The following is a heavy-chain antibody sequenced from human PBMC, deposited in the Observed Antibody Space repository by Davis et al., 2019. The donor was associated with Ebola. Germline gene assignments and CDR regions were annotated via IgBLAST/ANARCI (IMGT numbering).Heavy chain of an antibody. V-gene: IGHV1-2*04. CDR2: INPNSGGT. D-gene: IGHD3-3*01. CDR1: GYTFTGYY. CDR3: ARDLLEWGLHN. Sequence: ASVKVSCKASGYTFTGYYMYWVRQAPGQGLEWMGWINPNSGGTNYAQKFQGWVTMTRDTSISTAYMELSRLRSDDTAVYYCARDLLEWGLHNWGQGTLVTVSS. J-gene: IGHJ4*02.